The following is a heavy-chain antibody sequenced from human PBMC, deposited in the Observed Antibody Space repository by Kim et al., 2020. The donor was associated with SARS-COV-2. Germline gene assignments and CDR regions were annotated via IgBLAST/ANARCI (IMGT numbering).Heavy chain of an antibody. CDR3: ATDVHGAILY. V-gene: IGHV4-39*07. Sequence: SETLSLTCTVSGGSISSSSYYWGWIRQPPGKGLEWIGRIYYSGSTYYNPSLKSRVTISVDTSKNQFSLKLSSVTAADTAVYYCATDVHGAILYWGQGTLVTVSS. D-gene: IGHD2-2*02. J-gene: IGHJ4*02. CDR2: IYYSGST. CDR1: GGSISSSSYY.